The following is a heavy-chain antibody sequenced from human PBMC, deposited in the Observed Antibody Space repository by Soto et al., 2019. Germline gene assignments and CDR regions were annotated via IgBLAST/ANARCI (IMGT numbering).Heavy chain of an antibody. CDR3: AKGKSTGDIDWFDP. CDR1: GFTFSSYA. Sequence: AGGSLRLSCAASGFTFSSYAMSWVRQAPGKGLEWVSTLIGGHYGTAYSYSVKGRFTVSRDNSKNCLYLQMNSLGVEDTAMYFCAKGKSTGDIDWFDPWGQGSLVTVSS. D-gene: IGHD3-10*01. V-gene: IGHV3-23*01. J-gene: IGHJ5*02. CDR2: LIGGHYGT.